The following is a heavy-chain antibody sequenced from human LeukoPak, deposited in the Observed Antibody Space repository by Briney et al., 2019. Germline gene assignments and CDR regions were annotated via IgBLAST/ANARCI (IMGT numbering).Heavy chain of an antibody. CDR1: GFTFSSYS. CDR2: ISSSSSSSSSYI. V-gene: IGHV3-21*01. D-gene: IGHD5-18*01. J-gene: IGHJ4*02. CDR3: ARGGYTYSPAIYYFAY. Sequence: GGSLRLSCVASGFTFSSYSMNWVRQAPGKGLEWVTSISSSSSSSSSYIYYADSVKGRFTISRDNAKNSLYLQMNSLRVEDTAVYYCARGGYTYSPAIYYFAYWGQGTLVTVSS.